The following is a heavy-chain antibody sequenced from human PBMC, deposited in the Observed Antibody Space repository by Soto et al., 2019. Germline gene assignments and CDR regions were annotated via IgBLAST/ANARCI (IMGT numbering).Heavy chain of an antibody. D-gene: IGHD4-17*01. CDR2: IYYSGST. CDR1: GGSISSYY. J-gene: IGHJ4*02. Sequence: PSETLSLTCTVSGGSISSYYWSWIRQPPGKGLEWIGYIYYSGSTNHNPSLKSRVTISVDTSKNQFSLKLSSVTAADTAVYYCARRYGDCFDFWGQGTLVTVSS. CDR3: ARRYGDCFDF. V-gene: IGHV4-59*08.